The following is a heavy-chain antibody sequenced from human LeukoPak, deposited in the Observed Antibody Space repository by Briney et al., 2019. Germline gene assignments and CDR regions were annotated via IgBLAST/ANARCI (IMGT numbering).Heavy chain of an antibody. V-gene: IGHV3-23*01. CDR1: GFTFTSYA. J-gene: IGHJ3*02. CDR3: ARDFTRDLISYDAFDI. CDR2: ISGSAGTT. Sequence: GGSLRLSCAASGFTFTSYAMSWVRQAPEKGLEWISAISGSAGTTYYADSVKGRFTISRDNSKNTVYLQMNSLRAEDTAVYYCARDFTRDLISYDAFDIWGQGTMVTVSS. D-gene: IGHD2-2*01.